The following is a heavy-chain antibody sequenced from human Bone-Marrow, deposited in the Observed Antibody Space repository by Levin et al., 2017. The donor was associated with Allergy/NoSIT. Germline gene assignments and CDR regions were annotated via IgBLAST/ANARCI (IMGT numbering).Heavy chain of an antibody. J-gene: IGHJ4*02. CDR1: GYTFTSYF. V-gene: IGHV1-46*01. CDR2: INPYDGTT. Sequence: GESLKISCKASGYTFTSYFMYWVRQAPGQGLEWMGIINPYDGTTTYAQKFQGRVTVTRDTSTSTFYMDLSSLRSEDTALYYCARGGYGADLFDYWGQGTLVTVSS. D-gene: IGHD4-17*01. CDR3: ARGGYGADLFDY.